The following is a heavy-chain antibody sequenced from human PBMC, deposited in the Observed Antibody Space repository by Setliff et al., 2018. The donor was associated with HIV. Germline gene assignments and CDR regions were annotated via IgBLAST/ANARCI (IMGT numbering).Heavy chain of an antibody. CDR1: GGSINTSSYY. J-gene: IGHJ5*01. D-gene: IGHD6-19*01. CDR2: IYHDGTT. V-gene: IGHV4-39*07. Sequence: SETLSLTCSVSGGSINTSSYYWAWVRQPPGNELEWIGSIYHDGTTHYRSSLRSRAAISIDTSKSQTSLKVRSVTAADTAVYFCAGHPVTSGWLSLNWFDPWGQGILVTVSS. CDR3: AGHPVTSGWLSLNWFDP.